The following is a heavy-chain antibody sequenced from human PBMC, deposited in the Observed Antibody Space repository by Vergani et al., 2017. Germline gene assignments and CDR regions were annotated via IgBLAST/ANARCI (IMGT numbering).Heavy chain of an antibody. D-gene: IGHD3-10*01. CDR3: ARAGRWVSYYYGSGSYSNWFDP. Sequence: QVQLVQSGAEVKKPGASVKVSCKASGYTFTSYYMHWVRQAPGQGLEWMGIINPSGGSTSYAQKFQGRVTMTRDTSTSTVHMELSSLRSEDTAVYYCARAGRWVSYYYGSGSYSNWFDPWGQGTLVTVSS. CDR1: GYTFTSYY. J-gene: IGHJ5*02. V-gene: IGHV1-46*01. CDR2: INPSGGST.